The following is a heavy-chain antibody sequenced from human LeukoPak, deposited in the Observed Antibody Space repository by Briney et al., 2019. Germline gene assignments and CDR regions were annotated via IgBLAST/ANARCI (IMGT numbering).Heavy chain of an antibody. Sequence: GASVKVSCKASGYTFTGYYMHWVRQAPGQGLEWMGWINPNSGGTNYAQKFQGRVTMTRDTSISTAYMELRSLRSDDTAVYYCARAVAGLNDAFDIWGQGTMVTVSS. CDR1: GYTFTGYY. V-gene: IGHV1-2*02. D-gene: IGHD6-19*01. CDR2: INPNSGGT. J-gene: IGHJ3*02. CDR3: ARAVAGLNDAFDI.